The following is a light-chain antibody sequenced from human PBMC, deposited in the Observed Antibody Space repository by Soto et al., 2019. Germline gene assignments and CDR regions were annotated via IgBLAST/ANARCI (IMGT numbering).Light chain of an antibody. CDR1: QDISSY. CDR2: AAS. J-gene: IGKJ1*01. CDR3: QQYYSYPST. V-gene: IGKV1-8*01. Sequence: AIRMTQSPSSFSASTGDRVTITCRASQDISSYLAWYQQKPGKAPKLLIYAASTLQSGVPSRFSGSGSGTDFSLTISCLQSEDFATYYCQQYYSYPSTFGQGTKVEIQ.